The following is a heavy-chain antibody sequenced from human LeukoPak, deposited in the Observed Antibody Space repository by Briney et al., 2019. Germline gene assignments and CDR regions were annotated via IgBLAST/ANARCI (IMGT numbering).Heavy chain of an antibody. CDR1: GYTFISYG. J-gene: IGHJ3*01. V-gene: IGHV1-18*01. D-gene: IGHD3-10*01. CDR2: VSAYNGAT. CDR3: ARDASSIQYRGAFDL. Sequence: ASVKVSCKASGYTFISYGITWVRQAPGQGLEWLGWVSAYNGATDYPQKFRGRVTMTTDTSTSTAYMELRSLRSDDTAFYHCARDASSIQYRGAFDLWGQGTLVTVSS.